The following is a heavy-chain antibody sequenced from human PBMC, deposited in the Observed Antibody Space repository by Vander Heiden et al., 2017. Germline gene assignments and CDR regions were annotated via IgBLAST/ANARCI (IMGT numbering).Heavy chain of an antibody. V-gene: IGHV3-23*01. Sequence: EVQLLVSGGGLVQPGGSLRLSCPASGFTFSRYAMSWVRQAPGKGLEWVSAISGSGGSTYYADSVKGRFTISRDNSKNTLYLQMNSLRAEDTAVYYCAIVIVTNEDAFDIWGQGTMVTVSS. D-gene: IGHD3-16*02. CDR2: ISGSGGST. CDR1: GFTFSRYA. J-gene: IGHJ3*02. CDR3: AIVIVTNEDAFDI.